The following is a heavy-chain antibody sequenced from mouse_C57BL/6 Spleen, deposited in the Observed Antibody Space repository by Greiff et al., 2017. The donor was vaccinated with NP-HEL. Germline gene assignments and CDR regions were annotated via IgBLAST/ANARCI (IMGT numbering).Heavy chain of an antibody. V-gene: IGHV1-42*01. Sequence: VQLQQSGPELVKPGASVKITCKASGYSFTGYYMNWVKQSPEKSLEWIGEINPSTGGTTNNQKFKAKATLTVDKSSSTAYMQLKRLTSEDSAVYYCARSGPYFDYWGQGTTLTVSS. CDR3: ARSGPYFDY. CDR2: INPSTGGT. CDR1: GYSFTGYY. D-gene: IGHD3-2*02. J-gene: IGHJ2*01.